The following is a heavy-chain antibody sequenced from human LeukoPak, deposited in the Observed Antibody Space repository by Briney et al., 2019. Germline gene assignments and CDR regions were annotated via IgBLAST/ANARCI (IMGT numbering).Heavy chain of an antibody. CDR2: IKQDGSEK. CDR1: GFTFSSYW. Sequence: GGSLRLSCAASGFTFSSYWMSWVRQAPGKGLEWVASIKQDGSEKYYVDSVKGRFTISRDNAKNSLYLQMNSLRAEDTAVYYCARESTMVRGVKRGDQFDYWGQGTLVTVSS. D-gene: IGHD3-10*01. V-gene: IGHV3-7*05. CDR3: ARESTMVRGVKRGDQFDY. J-gene: IGHJ4*02.